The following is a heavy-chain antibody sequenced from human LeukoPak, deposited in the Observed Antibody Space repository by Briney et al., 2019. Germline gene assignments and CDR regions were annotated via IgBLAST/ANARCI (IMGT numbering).Heavy chain of an antibody. CDR3: AGLLRGGNYFDY. CDR2: IYYSGST. J-gene: IGHJ4*02. CDR1: GGSISSSSYY. V-gene: IGHV4-39*01. Sequence: SETLSLTCTVSGGSISSSSYYWGWIRQPPGKGLEWIGSIYYSGSTYYNPSLKSRVTISVDTSKNQFSLKLSSVTAADTAVYYCAGLLRGGNYFDYWGQGTLVTVSS. D-gene: IGHD3-16*01.